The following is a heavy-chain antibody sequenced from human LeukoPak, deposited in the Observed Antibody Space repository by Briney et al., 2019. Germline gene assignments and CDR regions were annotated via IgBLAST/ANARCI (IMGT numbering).Heavy chain of an antibody. CDR1: GGSFSGYY. CDR3: ARSLPYYDILTDAFDI. CDR2: INHSGST. V-gene: IGHV4-34*01. Sequence: SETPSLACAVYGGSFSGYYWSWIRQPPGKGLEWIGEINHSGSTNYNPSLKSRVTISVDTSKNQFSLKLSSVTAADTGVYYCARSLPYYDILTDAFDIWGQGTMVTVSS. D-gene: IGHD3-9*01. J-gene: IGHJ3*02.